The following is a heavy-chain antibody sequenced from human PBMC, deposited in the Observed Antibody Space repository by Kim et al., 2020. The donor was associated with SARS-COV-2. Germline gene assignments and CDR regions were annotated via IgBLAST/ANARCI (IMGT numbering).Heavy chain of an antibody. Sequence: GGSLRLSCAASGFTVSSNYMSWVRQAPGKGLEWVSVIYSGGSTYYADSVKGRFTISRDNSKNTLYLQMNSLRSEDTAVYYCASTCSGGSCPINFDYWGQGTLVTVSS. J-gene: IGHJ4*02. V-gene: IGHV3-53*01. CDR1: GFTVSSNY. CDR2: IYSGGST. D-gene: IGHD2-15*01. CDR3: ASTCSGGSCPINFDY.